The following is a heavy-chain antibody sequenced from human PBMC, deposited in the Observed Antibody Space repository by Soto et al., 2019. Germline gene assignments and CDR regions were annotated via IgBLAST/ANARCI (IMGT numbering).Heavy chain of an antibody. D-gene: IGHD3-10*01. V-gene: IGHV4-34*01. CDR3: ARDRFGSGSHYYYYYGMDV. CDR1: GGSFSGYY. Sequence: SETLSLTCAVYGGSFSGYYWSWIRQPPGKGLEWIGEINHSGSTNYNPSLKSRVTISVDTSKNQFSLKLSSVTAADTAVYYCARDRFGSGSHYYYYYGMDVWGQGTTVTVYS. CDR2: INHSGST. J-gene: IGHJ6*02.